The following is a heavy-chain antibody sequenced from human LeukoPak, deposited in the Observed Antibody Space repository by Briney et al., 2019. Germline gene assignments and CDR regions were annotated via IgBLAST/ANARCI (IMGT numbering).Heavy chain of an antibody. D-gene: IGHD2-2*02. Sequence: SETLSLTCTVSGGSISSSSYYWGWIRQPPGKGLEWIGSIYYSGSTYYNPSLKSRVTISVDTSKNQFSLKLSSVTVADTAVYYCARQDIVVVPAAIIGGFWFDPWGQGTLVTVSS. CDR3: ARQDIVVVPAAIIGGFWFDP. CDR1: GGSISSSSYY. J-gene: IGHJ5*02. CDR2: IYYSGST. V-gene: IGHV4-39*01.